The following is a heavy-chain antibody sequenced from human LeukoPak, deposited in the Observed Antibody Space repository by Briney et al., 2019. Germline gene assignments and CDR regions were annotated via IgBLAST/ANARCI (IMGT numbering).Heavy chain of an antibody. J-gene: IGHJ4*02. CDR3: ARTLYDSSGSDYFDY. CDR2: IYSGGST. D-gene: IGHD3-22*01. V-gene: IGHV3-66*01. CDR1: GFTVSSNY. Sequence: PGGSLRLSCAASGFTVSSNYMSWVRQAPGKGLEWVSGIYSGGSTYYADSVKGRLTISRDNSKNTLYLQMNSLRAEDTAVYYCARTLYDSSGSDYFDYWGQGTLVTVSS.